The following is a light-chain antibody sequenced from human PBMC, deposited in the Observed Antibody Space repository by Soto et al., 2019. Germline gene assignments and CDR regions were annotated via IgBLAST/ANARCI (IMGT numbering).Light chain of an antibody. CDR1: QSVGSN. J-gene: IGKJ5*01. CDR3: QQYNNWS. CDR2: AAS. V-gene: IGKV3-15*01. Sequence: IVLTQSPATLSVSPGATSTLSCRASQSVGSNLAWYQQKPGQAPRLLIYAASTRATGIPARFRGRGSGTECTRTISSLQSEDFAVYYCQQYNNWSFGQGTRLEIK.